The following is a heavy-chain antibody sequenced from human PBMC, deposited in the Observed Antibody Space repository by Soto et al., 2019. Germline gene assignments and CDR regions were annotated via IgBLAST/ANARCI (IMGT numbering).Heavy chain of an antibody. CDR2: INHSGST. Sequence: TLSLTCAVYGGSFSDYYWSWIRQPPGKGLEWIGEINHSGSTNYNPSLKSRVTMSVDTSKNQFSLKLSSVSAADTAVYYCARGGVAAPPGYWGQGTLVTVSS. CDR3: ARGGVAAPPGY. V-gene: IGHV4-34*01. D-gene: IGHD6-25*01. CDR1: GGSFSDYY. J-gene: IGHJ4*02.